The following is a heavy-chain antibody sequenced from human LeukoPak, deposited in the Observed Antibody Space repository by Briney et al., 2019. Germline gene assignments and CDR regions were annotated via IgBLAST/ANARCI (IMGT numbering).Heavy chain of an antibody. V-gene: IGHV4-31*03. J-gene: IGHJ6*02. CDR1: GGSISCGGYY. CDR2: VYYSGST. CDR3: ARGVEPFDYYYYGMDV. Sequence: SETLSLTCTVSGGSISCGGYYWRWIRQHPGKGLEWIGYVYYSGSTYYNPSLKSRVTRSVDTSKNQFSLKLSSVAAADTAVYYCARGVEPFDYYYYGMDVWGQGTTVTVSS.